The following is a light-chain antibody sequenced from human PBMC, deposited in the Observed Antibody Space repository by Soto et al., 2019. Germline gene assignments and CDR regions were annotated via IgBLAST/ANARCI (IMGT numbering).Light chain of an antibody. CDR1: QSVSNIY. CDR2: VAS. Sequence: PGSLSLSPGERATLSCRASQSVSNIYLAWYQQKPGQAPRLLIYVASSRAAGIPDRFSGRGSETDFTLTISGLEHEDFAVYYCQQCDSSTWTFGQGTKVDIK. V-gene: IGKV3-20*01. J-gene: IGKJ1*01. CDR3: QQCDSSTWT.